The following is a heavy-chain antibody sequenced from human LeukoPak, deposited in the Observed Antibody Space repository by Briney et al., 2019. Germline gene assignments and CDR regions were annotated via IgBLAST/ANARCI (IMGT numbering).Heavy chain of an antibody. D-gene: IGHD3-22*01. V-gene: IGHV1-69*13. CDR1: GGTFSSYA. J-gene: IGHJ5*02. Sequence: SVKVSCKASGGTFSSYAISWVRQAPGQGLEWMGGIIPIFGTANYAQKFQGRVTITADESTSTAYMELSSLRSEDTAVYYCARAIRITMTPSNWFDPWGQGTLVTVPS. CDR3: ARAIRITMTPSNWFDP. CDR2: IIPIFGTA.